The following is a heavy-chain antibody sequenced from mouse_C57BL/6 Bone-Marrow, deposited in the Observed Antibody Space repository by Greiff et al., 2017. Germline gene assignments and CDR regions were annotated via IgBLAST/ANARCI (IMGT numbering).Heavy chain of an antibody. CDR2: INLSTGGT. CDR3: AREGLAVPADY. CDR1: GYSFTGYY. V-gene: IGHV1-42*01. J-gene: IGHJ2*01. Sequence: VQLQQSGPELVKPGASVKISCKASGYSFTGYYMNWVKQSPEKSLEWIGEINLSTGGTTYNQKFKAKATLTVDKSSSTAYMQLKSLTSEDSAVYYCAREGLAVPADYWGQGTTLTVSS.